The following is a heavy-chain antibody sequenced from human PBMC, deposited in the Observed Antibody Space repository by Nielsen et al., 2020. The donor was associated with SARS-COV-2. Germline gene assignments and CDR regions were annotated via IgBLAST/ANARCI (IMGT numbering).Heavy chain of an antibody. CDR2: MNPNSGNT. D-gene: IGHD2-15*01. J-gene: IGHJ6*02. CDR3: ARAPALIGGGVDYGMDV. V-gene: IGHV1-8*01. CDR1: GYTFTSYD. Sequence: ASVKVSCKASGYTFTSYDINWVRQATGQGLEWMGWMNPNSGNTGYAQKFQDRVTMTRNTSISTAYMELSSLRSEDTAVYYCARAPALIGGGVDYGMDVWGQGTTVTVSS.